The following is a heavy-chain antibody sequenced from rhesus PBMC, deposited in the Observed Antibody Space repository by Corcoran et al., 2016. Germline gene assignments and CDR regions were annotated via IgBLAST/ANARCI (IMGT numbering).Heavy chain of an antibody. CDR2: IYGSGPST. CDR1: GGSISDNYR. D-gene: IGHD3-3*01. Sequence: QVQLQESGPGVVKPSETLSLPCAVSGGSISDNYRWSWIRQPPGKGLEWIGFIYGSGPSTKYHPYFKSRFTISKDTSKNPFCLNLISVTAADTAVYYCARDWGMWTGYSLDSWGQGVVVTVSS. V-gene: IGHV4S10*01. CDR3: ARDWGMWTGYSLDS. J-gene: IGHJ6*01.